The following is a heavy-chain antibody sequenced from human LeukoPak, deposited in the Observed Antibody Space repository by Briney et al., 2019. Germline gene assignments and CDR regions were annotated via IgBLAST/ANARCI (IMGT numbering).Heavy chain of an antibody. CDR3: ARDQRYCSSTSCSYEDAFDI. CDR2: IYYSGST. D-gene: IGHD2-2*01. Sequence: ASETLSLTCTVSGGSISSYYWSWIRQPPGKGLEWIGYIYYSGSTNYNPSLKSRVTISVDTSKNQFSLKLSSVTAADTAVYYCARDQRYCSSTSCSYEDAFDIWGQGTVVTVSS. V-gene: IGHV4-59*01. J-gene: IGHJ3*02. CDR1: GGSISSYY.